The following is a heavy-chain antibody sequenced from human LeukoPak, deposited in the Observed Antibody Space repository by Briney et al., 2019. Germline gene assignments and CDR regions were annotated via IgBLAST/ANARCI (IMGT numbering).Heavy chain of an antibody. V-gene: IGHV1-2*02. CDR2: INPNSGGT. J-gene: IGHJ6*03. Sequence: ASEKVSCKASGYTFTGYYMHWVRQAPGQGLEWMGWINPNSGGTNYAQKFQGRVTMTRDTSISTAYMELSRLRSDDTAVYYCARDTARITIFGVAKYMDVWGKGTTVTVSS. CDR3: ARDTARITIFGVAKYMDV. CDR1: GYTFTGYY. D-gene: IGHD3-3*01.